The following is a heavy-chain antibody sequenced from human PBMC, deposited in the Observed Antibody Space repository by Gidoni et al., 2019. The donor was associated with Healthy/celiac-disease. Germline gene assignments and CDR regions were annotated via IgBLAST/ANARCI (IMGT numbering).Heavy chain of an antibody. V-gene: IGHV4-59*01. D-gene: IGHD2-2*01. Sequence: QSQLQESGPGLVKPSETLSLTCTVSGGLISSYYWFWIRQPPGKGLEWIGYIYYSGSTDYNPPLKSRVTISVDTSKNQFSLKLSSVTAAETAVYYCARAPPRGYCSSTSCYAFDIWGKGTMVTVSS. J-gene: IGHJ3*02. CDR2: IYYSGST. CDR1: GGLISSYY. CDR3: ARAPPRGYCSSTSCYAFDI.